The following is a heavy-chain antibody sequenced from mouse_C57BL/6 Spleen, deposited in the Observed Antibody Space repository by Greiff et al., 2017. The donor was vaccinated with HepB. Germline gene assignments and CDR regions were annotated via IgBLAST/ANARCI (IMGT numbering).Heavy chain of an antibody. D-gene: IGHD2-4*01. V-gene: IGHV5-6*01. J-gene: IGHJ3*01. CDR3: ARPPYDYDKGAWFAY. CDR1: GFTFSSYG. CDR2: ISSGGSYT. Sequence: EVKLVESGGDLVKPGGSLKLSCAASGFTFSSYGMSWVRQTPDKRLEWVATISSGGSYTYYPDSVKGRFTISRDNAKNTLYLQMSSLKSEDTAMYYCARPPYDYDKGAWFAYWGQGTLVTVSA.